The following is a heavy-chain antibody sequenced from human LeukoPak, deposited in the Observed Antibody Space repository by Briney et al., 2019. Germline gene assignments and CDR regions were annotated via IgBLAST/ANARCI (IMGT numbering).Heavy chain of an antibody. V-gene: IGHV3-7*01. D-gene: IGHD3-16*01. CDR3: ATYTHWVAGDV. J-gene: IGHJ6*02. Sequence: GGSLRLSCAASGFTFSSYWMSWVRQAPGKGLEWVANIKQDGSEKYYVDSVKGRFTISRDNAKNSLYLQMSSLRPEDTAVYYCATYTHWVAGDVWGQGTTVTVSS. CDR2: IKQDGSEK. CDR1: GFTFSSYW.